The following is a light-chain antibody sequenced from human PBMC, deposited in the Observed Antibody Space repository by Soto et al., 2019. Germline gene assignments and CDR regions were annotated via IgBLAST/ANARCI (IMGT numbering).Light chain of an antibody. CDR1: SSDAGGYNY. J-gene: IGLJ1*01. CDR2: DVS. V-gene: IGLV2-14*01. Sequence: QSVLTQPASVSGSPGQSITISCTGTSSDAGGYNYVSWYQQHPGKAPKLMIYDVSNRPSGVSNRFSGSKSGNTASLTISGLQAEDEADYYCSSYTSSSTYVFGNGTKVTVL. CDR3: SSYTSSSTYV.